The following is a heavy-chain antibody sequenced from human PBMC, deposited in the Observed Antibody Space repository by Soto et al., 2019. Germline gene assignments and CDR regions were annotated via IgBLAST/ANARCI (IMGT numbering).Heavy chain of an antibody. CDR1: GFTFGGYA. V-gene: IGHV3-23*01. CDR2: ISGGGDAT. J-gene: IGHJ2*01. CDR3: GRKSQGSVTVTGNWYFDL. D-gene: IGHD4-17*01. Sequence: QILESGGSLVQPGGSLRLSCVASGFTFGGYAMNWVRQAPGKGLEWVSGISGGGDATFYTDSVKGRFPISRDNSGNTLYLQMNSLRAEDTAVYFCGRKSQGSVTVTGNWYFDLWGRGTLVTVSS.